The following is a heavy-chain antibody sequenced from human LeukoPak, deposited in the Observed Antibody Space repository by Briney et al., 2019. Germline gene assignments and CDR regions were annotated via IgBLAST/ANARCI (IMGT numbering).Heavy chain of an antibody. J-gene: IGHJ4*02. CDR3: ARDGIVAAGRFDY. V-gene: IGHV3-33*08. D-gene: IGHD6-13*01. CDR2: IWYDGSNK. Sequence: GGSLRLSCAASGLTFGSYWMNWVRQAPGKGLEWVAVIWYDGSNKYYADSVKGRFTISRDNSKNTLYLQMNSLRAEDTAVYYCARDGIVAAGRFDYWGQGTLVTVSS. CDR1: GLTFGSYW.